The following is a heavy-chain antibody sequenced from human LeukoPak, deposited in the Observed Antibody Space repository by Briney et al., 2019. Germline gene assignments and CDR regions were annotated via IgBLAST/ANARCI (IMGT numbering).Heavy chain of an antibody. Sequence: GGSLRLSCAASGFTFSSYSMNWVRQAPGKGLEWVSSISSSSSYIYYADSVKGRFTISRDNSKNTLYLQMNSLRAEDTAVYYCAKEGGSSSWYMDYWGQGTLVTVSS. CDR1: GFTFSSYS. V-gene: IGHV3-21*01. CDR2: ISSSSSYI. J-gene: IGHJ4*02. CDR3: AKEGGSSSWYMDY. D-gene: IGHD6-13*01.